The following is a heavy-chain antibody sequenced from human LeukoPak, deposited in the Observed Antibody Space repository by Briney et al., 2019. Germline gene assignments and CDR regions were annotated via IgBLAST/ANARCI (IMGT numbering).Heavy chain of an antibody. Sequence: PSETLSLTCTVSGGSISSGSYYWNWIRQPAGKGLEWIGRIYSSGSTNYNPSLKSRVTMSVDTSKNQFSLKLSSVTAADTAVYYCARVERAGSYFALDYWGQGTLVTVSS. CDR2: IYSSGST. V-gene: IGHV4-61*02. D-gene: IGHD1-26*01. CDR1: GGSISSGSYY. J-gene: IGHJ4*02. CDR3: ARVERAGSYFALDY.